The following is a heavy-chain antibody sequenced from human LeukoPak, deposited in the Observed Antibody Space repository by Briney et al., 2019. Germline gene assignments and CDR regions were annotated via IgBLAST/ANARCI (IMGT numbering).Heavy chain of an antibody. V-gene: IGHV3-23*01. D-gene: IGHD3-3*01. CDR1: GFTFDVVG. Sequence: PGGSLRLSCAASGFTFDVVGMNWVRQAPGKGLEWVSTISSTLDNTYYADSVKGRFTISRDNSINPLYLQMNSLRAADTAVYYCAKGTVRFLEWGQRGYFDYWGQGALVTVSS. CDR2: ISSTLDNT. J-gene: IGHJ4*02. CDR3: AKGTVRFLEWGQRGYFDY.